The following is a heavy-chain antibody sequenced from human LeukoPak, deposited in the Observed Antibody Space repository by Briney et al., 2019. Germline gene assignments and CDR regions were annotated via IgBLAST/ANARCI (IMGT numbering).Heavy chain of an antibody. CDR2: ISSSGSTI. V-gene: IGHV3-48*03. D-gene: IGHD3-22*01. J-gene: IGHJ4*02. CDR1: GFTFSSYE. CDR3: AKEAKSGYHFDY. Sequence: TGGSLRLSCAASGFTFSSYEMNWVRQAPGKGLEWVSYISSSGSTIYYADSVKGRFTISRDNSKNTLYLQMNSLRAEDTAVYYCAKEAKSGYHFDYWGQGTLVTVSS.